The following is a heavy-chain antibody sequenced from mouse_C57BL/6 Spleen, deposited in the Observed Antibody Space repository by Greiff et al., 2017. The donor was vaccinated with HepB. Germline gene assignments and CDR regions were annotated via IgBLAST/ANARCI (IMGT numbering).Heavy chain of an antibody. V-gene: IGHV1-4*01. J-gene: IGHJ3*01. D-gene: IGHD3-3*01. CDR1: GYTFTSYT. Sequence: VQLVESGAELARPGASVKMSCKASGYTFTSYTMHWVKQRPGQGLEWIGYINPSSGYTKYNQKFKDKATLTADKSSSTAYMQLSSLTSEDSAVYYCARDWAAWFAYWGQGTLVTVSA. CDR2: INPSSGYT. CDR3: ARDWAAWFAY.